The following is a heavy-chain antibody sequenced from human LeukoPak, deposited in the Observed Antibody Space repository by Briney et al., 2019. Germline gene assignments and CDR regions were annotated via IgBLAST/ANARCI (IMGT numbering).Heavy chain of an antibody. CDR2: IYSGGST. V-gene: IGHV3-53*01. J-gene: IGHJ4*02. CDR1: GFTVSSNY. CDR3: AKSERLWFGDL. D-gene: IGHD3-10*01. Sequence: GGSLRLSCAASGFTVSSNYMSWVRQAPGKGLEWVSVIYSGGSTYYADSVKGRFTISRDNSKNTLYLQMNSLRAEDTAVYYCAKSERLWFGDLWGQGTLVTVSS.